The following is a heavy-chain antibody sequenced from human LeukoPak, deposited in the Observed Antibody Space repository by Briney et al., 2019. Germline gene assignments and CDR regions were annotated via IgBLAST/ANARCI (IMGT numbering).Heavy chain of an antibody. J-gene: IGHJ4*02. Sequence: PGGSLRLSCAASGFTFSSYSMNWVRQAPGKGPEWVSSISSSSSYIYYADSVKGRFTISRDNAKNSLYLQMNSLRAEDTAVYYCARVATFGVVIGFDYWGQGTLLTVSS. V-gene: IGHV3-21*01. CDR2: ISSSSSYI. CDR3: ARVATFGVVIGFDY. CDR1: GFTFSSYS. D-gene: IGHD3-3*01.